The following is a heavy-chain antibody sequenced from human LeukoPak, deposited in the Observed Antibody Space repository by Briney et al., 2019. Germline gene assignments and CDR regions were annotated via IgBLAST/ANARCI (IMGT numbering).Heavy chain of an antibody. D-gene: IGHD2-15*01. CDR3: ARRRVVVASTDGASGAFDI. V-gene: IGHV4-31*03. CDR1: GGSISSDGYY. CDR2: IYYSGST. Sequence: SQTLSLTCTVSGGSISSDGYYWSWIRQHPGKGLEWIGYIYYSGSTYYNPSLRSRVTISVDTSKNQFSLRLSSVTAADTAVYFCARRRVVVASTDGASGAFDIWGQGTMVTVSS. J-gene: IGHJ3*02.